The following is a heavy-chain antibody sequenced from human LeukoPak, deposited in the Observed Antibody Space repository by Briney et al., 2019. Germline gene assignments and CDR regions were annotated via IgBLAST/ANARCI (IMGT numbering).Heavy chain of an antibody. CDR2: ISSSSSYI. CDR1: GFTFSSYS. J-gene: IGHJ5*02. CDR3: ARAPVVVVAATTWFDP. Sequence: GGSLRLSCAASGFTFSSYSMNWVRQAPGKGLEWVSSISSSSSYIYYADSVKGRFTISRDNAKNSLYLQMNSLRAEDTAVYYCARAPVVVVAATTWFDPWGQGTLVTVSS. D-gene: IGHD2-15*01. V-gene: IGHV3-21*01.